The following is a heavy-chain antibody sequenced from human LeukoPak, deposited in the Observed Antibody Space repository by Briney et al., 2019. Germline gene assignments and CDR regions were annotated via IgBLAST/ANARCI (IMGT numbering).Heavy chain of an antibody. Sequence: NPGGSLTLSCAASGFTFSDYSLNWVRQAPGKGLEWVSCISGGSRYIYYADSVKGRSTISRDNAQNSLYLHMNSLRAEDTAVYYCARGPFSSSWSDFDYWGQGTLVTVSS. J-gene: IGHJ4*02. CDR2: ISGGSRYI. CDR3: ARGPFSSSWSDFDY. D-gene: IGHD6-13*01. V-gene: IGHV3-21*06. CDR1: GFTFSDYS.